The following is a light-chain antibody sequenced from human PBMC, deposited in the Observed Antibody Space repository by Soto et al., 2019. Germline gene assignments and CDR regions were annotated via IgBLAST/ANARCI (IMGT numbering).Light chain of an antibody. CDR3: LQSAHLPRT. J-gene: IGKJ2*01. CDR1: RSLLPDDGKTY. CDR2: EGS. V-gene: IGKV2D-29*01. Sequence: DVVMTQHPLSLSVTPGQSASISCKSSRSLLPDDGKTYLYWYIQRPGQPSQVLIYEGSNRFSGVPDRFSGSGSGTDFTLKISRVEAEDVGVYYCLQSAHLPRTFGQGTKVDIK.